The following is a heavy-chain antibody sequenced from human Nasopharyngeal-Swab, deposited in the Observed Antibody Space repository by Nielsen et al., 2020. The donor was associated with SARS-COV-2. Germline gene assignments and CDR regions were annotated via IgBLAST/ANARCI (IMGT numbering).Heavy chain of an antibody. J-gene: IGHJ6*03. V-gene: IGHV3-23*01. CDR1: GLIFSSDA. Sequence: GESMKMSCAESGLIFSSDAMSWVRKATGKGLEWVSAISGSGGSTYYADYVKGRFTISRDNCKNTLYLQMNSLRAEDTAVYYCAKYYGDYPYYYYYMDVWGKGTTVTVSS. CDR3: AKYYGDYPYYYYYMDV. D-gene: IGHD4-17*01. CDR2: ISGSGGST.